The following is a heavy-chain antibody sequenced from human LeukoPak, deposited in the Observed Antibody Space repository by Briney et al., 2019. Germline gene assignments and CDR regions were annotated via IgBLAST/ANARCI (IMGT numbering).Heavy chain of an antibody. Sequence: SSETLSLTCTVSGGSISSYYWSWIRQPAGKGLEWIGRIYTSGSTNYNPSLKSRVTMSVDTSKNQFSLKLSSVTAADTAVYYCARDGEDGYRLSNWFDPWGQGTLVTVSS. J-gene: IGHJ5*02. CDR1: GGSISSYY. CDR3: ARDGEDGYRLSNWFDP. D-gene: IGHD5-24*01. V-gene: IGHV4-4*07. CDR2: IYTSGST.